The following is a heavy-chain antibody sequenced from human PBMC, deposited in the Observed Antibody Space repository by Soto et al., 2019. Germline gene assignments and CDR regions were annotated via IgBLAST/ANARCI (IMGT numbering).Heavy chain of an antibody. CDR1: GYTFTSYY. CDR3: ARGYYDFWSTYYFDY. J-gene: IGHJ4*02. Sequence: ASVKVSCKASGYTFTSYYMHWVRQAPVQGLEWMGIINPSGGSTSYAQKFQGRVTMTRDTSTSTVYMELSSLRSEDTAVYYCARGYYDFWSTYYFDYWGQGTLVTVSS. CDR2: INPSGGST. V-gene: IGHV1-46*01. D-gene: IGHD3-3*01.